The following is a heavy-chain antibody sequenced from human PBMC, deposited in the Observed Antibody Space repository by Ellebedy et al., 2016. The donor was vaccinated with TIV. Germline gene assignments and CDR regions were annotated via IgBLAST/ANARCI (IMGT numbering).Heavy chain of an antibody. J-gene: IGHJ5*02. CDR1: GFTFSSYW. CDR3: ARGSTTVTSKNWFDP. V-gene: IGHV3-7*03. D-gene: IGHD4-17*01. Sequence: GESLNISCDASGFTFSSYWMSWVRQAPGKGLEWVANIKQGGSETNYLDSVEGRFTISRDNANNSLFLQMNSLRVDDTAVYYCARGSTTVTSKNWFDPWGQGTPVTVSS. CDR2: IKQGGSET.